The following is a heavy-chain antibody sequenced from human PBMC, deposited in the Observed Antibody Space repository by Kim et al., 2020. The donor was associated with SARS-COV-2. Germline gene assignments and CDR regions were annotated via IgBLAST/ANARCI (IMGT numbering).Heavy chain of an antibody. CDR3: ATERGIYGSGSYGLFDY. J-gene: IGHJ4*02. CDR2: INPNSGGT. CDR1: GYTFTGYY. D-gene: IGHD3-10*01. Sequence: ASVKVSCKASGYTFTGYYMHWVRQAPGPGREWMGWINPNSGGTNYAQKFQGRVTMTRDTSISTAYMELGRLRSDDTAVYYCATERGIYGSGSYGLFDYWGQGTLVTVSS. V-gene: IGHV1-2*02.